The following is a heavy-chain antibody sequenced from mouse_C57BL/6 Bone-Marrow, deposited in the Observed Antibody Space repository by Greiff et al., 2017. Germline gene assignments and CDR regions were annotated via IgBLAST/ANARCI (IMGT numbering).Heavy chain of an antibody. J-gene: IGHJ1*03. CDR3: ARRGITTYPGISWYFDV. Sequence: EVQLQQSGPELVKPGASVKISCKASGYSFTDYNMNWVKQSNGKSLEWIGVINPNYGTTSYNQKFKGKATLTVDQSSSTAYMQLNSLTSEDSAVYYCARRGITTYPGISWYFDVWGTGTTVTVSS. CDR2: INPNYGTT. D-gene: IGHD1-1*01. V-gene: IGHV1-39*01. CDR1: GYSFTDYN.